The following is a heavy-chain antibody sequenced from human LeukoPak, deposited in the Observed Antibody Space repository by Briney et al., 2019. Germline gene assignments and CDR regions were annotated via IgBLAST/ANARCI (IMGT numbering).Heavy chain of an antibody. J-gene: IGHJ4*02. Sequence: GGSLRLSCAASGFAFSIYWMSWVRQAPGKGLEWVANINQDGSEIYHADSVKGRFTISRDNAKNSLYLQMNSLRAEDTAVYYCAXXXYGDSAXGQGSQVT. CDR3: AXXXYGDSA. CDR1: GFAFSIYW. D-gene: IGHD4-17*01. V-gene: IGHV3-7*01. CDR2: INQDGSEI.